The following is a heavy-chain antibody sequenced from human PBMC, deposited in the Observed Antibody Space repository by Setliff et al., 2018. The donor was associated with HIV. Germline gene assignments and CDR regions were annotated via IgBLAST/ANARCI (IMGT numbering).Heavy chain of an antibody. CDR2: IIPVFGTA. Sequence: ASVMVSCKASGGTFSNSAIGWVRQAPGQGLEWMGRIIPVFGTANYAQNFQGRVTINVDKSTTTVYMELSSLKSEDTAVYYCARDMYRWNFGSRQPGPFDIWGQGTMVTVSS. CDR3: ARDMYRWNFGSRQPGPFDI. D-gene: IGHD1-7*01. J-gene: IGHJ3*02. V-gene: IGHV1-69*06. CDR1: GGTFSNSA.